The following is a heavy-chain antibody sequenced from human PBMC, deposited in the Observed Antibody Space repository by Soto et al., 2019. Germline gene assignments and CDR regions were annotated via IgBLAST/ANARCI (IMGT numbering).Heavy chain of an antibody. CDR3: ARYSGSSGKWFDP. Sequence: ASVKVSCKASGYTFTGYYIHWVRQAPGQGLEWMGWINPNSGGTNYAQKFQGRVTMTRDTSISTAYMELSRLRSDDTAVYYCARYSGSSGKWFDPWGQGTLVTVSS. CDR2: INPNSGGT. CDR1: GYTFTGYY. V-gene: IGHV1-2*02. D-gene: IGHD1-26*01. J-gene: IGHJ5*02.